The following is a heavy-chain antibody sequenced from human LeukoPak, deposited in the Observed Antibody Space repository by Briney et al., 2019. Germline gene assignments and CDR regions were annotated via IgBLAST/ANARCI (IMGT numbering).Heavy chain of an antibody. J-gene: IGHJ1*01. D-gene: IGHD4-17*01. CDR1: GFTFSSYS. CDR2: ISSSSSYT. Sequence: GGSLRLSCAASGFTFSSYSMNWVRQAPGKGLEWVSSISSSSSYTYYADSVKGRFTITRDNAKNSLYLQMNSLRAEDTAVYYGGRQGDYGVRGFFQHWGQGTLVTVSS. CDR3: GRQGDYGVRGFFQH. V-gene: IGHV3-21*01.